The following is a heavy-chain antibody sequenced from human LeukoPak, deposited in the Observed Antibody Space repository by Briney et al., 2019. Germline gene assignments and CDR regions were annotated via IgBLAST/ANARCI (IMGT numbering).Heavy chain of an antibody. Sequence: GGSLILSCAASGFTFGSYAVHWVRQAPGKGLEWVAIISYDGSHKYYADSVKGRFTISRDNSKNTLYLQMNSLRAEDTAVYYCTSEGSGSYFYNADYWGQGTLVTVSS. CDR1: GFTFGSYA. V-gene: IGHV3-30-3*01. D-gene: IGHD3-10*01. CDR2: ISYDGSHK. CDR3: TSEGSGSYFYNADY. J-gene: IGHJ4*02.